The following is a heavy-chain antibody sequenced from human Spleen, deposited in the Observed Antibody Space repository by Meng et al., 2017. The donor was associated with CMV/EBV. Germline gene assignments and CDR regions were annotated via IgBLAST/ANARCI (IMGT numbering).Heavy chain of an antibody. D-gene: IGHD3-22*01. CDR3: ARVRDSSGYVYGEYFQH. V-gene: IGHV3-21*01. Sequence: GESLKISCAASGFTFSSYSMNWVRQAPGKGLEWVSSISSSSSYIYYADSVKGRFTISRDNAKNSLYLQMNSLRAEDTAVYYCARVRDSSGYVYGEYFQHWGQGTRATVSS. CDR2: ISSSSSYI. CDR1: GFTFSSYS. J-gene: IGHJ1*01.